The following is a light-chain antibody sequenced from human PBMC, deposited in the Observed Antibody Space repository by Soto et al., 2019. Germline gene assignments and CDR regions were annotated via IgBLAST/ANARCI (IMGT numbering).Light chain of an antibody. Sequence: QSVLTQPASVSGSPGQSITISCTGTSSDVGSYNLVSWYQQHPGKAPKLMIYEGNKRPSGVSNRFSASKSGNTASLTISGLQAEDEADYYCSSYTSKSSLIFGGGTKLTVL. J-gene: IGLJ2*01. CDR3: SSYTSKSSLI. CDR1: SSDVGSYNL. V-gene: IGLV2-14*02. CDR2: EGN.